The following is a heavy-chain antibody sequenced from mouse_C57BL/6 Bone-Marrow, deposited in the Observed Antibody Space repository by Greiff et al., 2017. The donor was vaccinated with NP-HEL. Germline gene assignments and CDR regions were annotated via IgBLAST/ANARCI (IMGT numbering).Heavy chain of an antibody. D-gene: IGHD4-1*01. CDR2: ISNLAYSI. CDR1: GFTFSDYG. Sequence: EVHLVESGGGLVQPGGSLKLSCAASGFTFSDYGMAWVRQAPRKGPEWVAFISNLAYSIYYADTVTGRFTISRENANNTLYLEMSSLRSEDTAMYYCARRGWDNYAMDYWGQGTSVTVSS. V-gene: IGHV5-15*01. J-gene: IGHJ4*01. CDR3: ARRGWDNYAMDY.